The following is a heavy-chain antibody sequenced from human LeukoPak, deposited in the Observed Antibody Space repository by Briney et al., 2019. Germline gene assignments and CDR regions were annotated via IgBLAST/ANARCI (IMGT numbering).Heavy chain of an antibody. Sequence: SETLSLTCTVSGGSISSGGYYWSWIRQHPGKGLEWIGYIYYSGSTYYNPSLKSRVTISVDTSKNQFSLKLSSVTAADTAVYYCVRARLWFGELPTYFDYWGQGTLVTVSS. CDR3: VRARLWFGELPTYFDY. J-gene: IGHJ4*02. CDR1: GGSISSGGYY. V-gene: IGHV4-31*03. D-gene: IGHD3-10*01. CDR2: IYYSGST.